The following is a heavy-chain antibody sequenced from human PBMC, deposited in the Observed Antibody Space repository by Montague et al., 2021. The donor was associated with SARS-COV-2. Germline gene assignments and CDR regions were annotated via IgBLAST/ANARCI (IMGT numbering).Heavy chain of an antibody. J-gene: IGHJ4*02. CDR3: AASGRRGYSNPFHH. CDR1: GSSVRSYY. Sequence: SETLSLTCIVSGSSVRSYYWSWIRQPPGKGLEWIGYIYDSGSTNYNPSLKSRVTISVDTSKNQFSLKLSSVTAADTAVYYCAASGRRGYSNPFHHCGRGSLVTVSS. D-gene: IGHD4-11*01. V-gene: IGHV4-59*02. CDR2: IYDSGST.